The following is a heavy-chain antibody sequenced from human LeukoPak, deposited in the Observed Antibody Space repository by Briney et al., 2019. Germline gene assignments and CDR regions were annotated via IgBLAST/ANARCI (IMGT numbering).Heavy chain of an antibody. CDR3: ASGPLPGSSGAFDI. CDR2: INHSGST. V-gene: IGHV4-34*01. D-gene: IGHD1-26*01. J-gene: IGHJ3*02. CDR1: GGSFSGYY. Sequence: SETLSLTCAVYGGSFSGYYWNWIRQPPGKGLEWIGEINHSGSTNCNPSLKSRVTMSVDTSRNQFSLNLSSVTAADTAVYYCASGPLPGSSGAFDIWGQGTMVTVSS.